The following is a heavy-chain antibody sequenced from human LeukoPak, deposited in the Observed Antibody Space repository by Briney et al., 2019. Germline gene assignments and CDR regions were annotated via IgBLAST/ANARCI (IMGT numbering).Heavy chain of an antibody. CDR1: GGSISSYY. CDR2: IYTSGST. V-gene: IGHV4-4*07. CDR3: ARRGYYDSSGYPSPFDY. D-gene: IGHD3-22*01. J-gene: IGHJ4*02. Sequence: SETLSLTCTVSGGSISSYYWSWIRQPAGKGLEWIGRIYTSGSTNYNPSLKSRVTMSVDTSKNQFSLKLSSVTAADTAVYYCARRGYYDSSGYPSPFDYWGQGTLVTVSS.